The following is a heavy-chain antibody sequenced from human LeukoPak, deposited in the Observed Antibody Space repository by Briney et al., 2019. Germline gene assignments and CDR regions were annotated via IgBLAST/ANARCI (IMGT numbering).Heavy chain of an antibody. V-gene: IGHV1-18*04. D-gene: IGHD2-2*01. J-gene: IGHJ6*04. Sequence: ALVKVSCKASGYTFTSYGISWVRQAPGQGLEWMGWISAYNGNTNYAQKLQGRVTMTTDTSTSTAYMELRSLRSDDTAVYYCARVRGWDIVVVPAAHPYYYYGMDVWGKGTTVTVSS. CDR3: ARVRGWDIVVVPAAHPYYYYGMDV. CDR1: GYTFTSYG. CDR2: ISAYNGNT.